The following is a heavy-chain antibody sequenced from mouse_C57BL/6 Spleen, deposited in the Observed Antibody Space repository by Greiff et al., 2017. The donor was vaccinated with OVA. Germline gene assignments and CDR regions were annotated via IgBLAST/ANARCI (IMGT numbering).Heavy chain of an antibody. CDR3: ARRLPYYAMDY. CDR2: ISSGSSTI. CDR1: GFTFSDYG. J-gene: IGHJ4*01. V-gene: IGHV5-17*01. Sequence: EVQVVESGGGLVKPGGSLKLSCAASGFTFSDYGMHWVRQAPEKGLEWVAYISSGSSTIYYADTVKGRFTISRDNAKNTLFLQMTSLRSEDTAMYYCARRLPYYAMDYWGQGTSVTVSS.